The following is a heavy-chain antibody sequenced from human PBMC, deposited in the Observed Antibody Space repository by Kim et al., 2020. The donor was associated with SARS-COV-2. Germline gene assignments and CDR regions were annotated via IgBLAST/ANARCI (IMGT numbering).Heavy chain of an antibody. V-gene: IGHV4-30-2*01. CDR2: IYYSGST. D-gene: IGHD3-10*01. Sequence: SETLSLTCAVSGGSISSGGYSWSWIRQPPGKGLEWIGYIYYSGSTYYNPSLKSRVTISVDRSKNQFSLKLSSVTAADTAVYYCASAYDYGAGRVDVFDIWGQGTMVTVSS. J-gene: IGHJ3*02. CDR1: GGSISSGGYS. CDR3: ASAYDYGAGRVDVFDI.